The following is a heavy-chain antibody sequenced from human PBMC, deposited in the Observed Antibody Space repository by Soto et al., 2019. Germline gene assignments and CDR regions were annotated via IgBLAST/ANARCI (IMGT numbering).Heavy chain of an antibody. D-gene: IGHD3-9*01. CDR3: TIGAPVVRYFDWLFT. Sequence: EVQLVESGGGLVQPGGSLKLSCAASGFTFSGSAMHWVRQASGKGQEWVGRIRSKANSYATAYAASVKGRFTISSNDSKNTAYLQMNSLKTEDTAVYYCTIGAPVVRYFDWLFTWGQRTLVTVSA. CDR1: GFTFSGSA. CDR2: IRSKANSYAT. V-gene: IGHV3-73*01. J-gene: IGHJ5*02.